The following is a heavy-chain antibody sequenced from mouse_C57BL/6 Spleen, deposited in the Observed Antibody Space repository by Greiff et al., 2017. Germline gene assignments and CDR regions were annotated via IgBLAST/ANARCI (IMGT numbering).Heavy chain of an antibody. CDR1: GFNIKDDY. V-gene: IGHV14-4*01. Sequence: VQLKESGAELVRPGASVKLSCTASGFNIKDDYMHWVKQRPEQGLEWIGWIDPENGDTEYASKFQGKATITADTSSNTAYLQLSSLTSEDTAVYYCTTDYGSRRYAMDYWGQGTSVTVSS. CDR3: TTDYGSRRYAMDY. D-gene: IGHD1-1*01. J-gene: IGHJ4*01. CDR2: IDPENGDT.